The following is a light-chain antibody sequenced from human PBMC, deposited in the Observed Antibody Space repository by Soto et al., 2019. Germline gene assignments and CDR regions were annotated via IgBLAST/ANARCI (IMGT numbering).Light chain of an antibody. V-gene: IGLV2-14*03. CDR2: DVN. CDR1: NSDVGGYNY. J-gene: IGLJ1*01. CDR3: SSYTTSNTXQIV. Sequence: QSALTQPASVSGSPGQSITISCTGTNSDVGGYNYVSWYQHHPGKAPKLMIYDVNFRPAGVSNRFSGSKSGNTASLTISGLQPEDEADYYCSSYTTSNTXQIVFGTGTKVTVL.